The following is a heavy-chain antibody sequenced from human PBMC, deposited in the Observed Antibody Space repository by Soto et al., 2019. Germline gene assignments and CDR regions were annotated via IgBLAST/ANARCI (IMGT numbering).Heavy chain of an antibody. J-gene: IGHJ6*02. CDR1: GFTFTSSA. CDR2: IVVGSGNT. Sequence: GASVKVSCKASGFTFTSSAVQWVRQARGQRLEWIGWIVVGSGNTNYARKFQERVTITRDMSTSTAYMELSSLRSEDTAVYYCAASADTAMVRYYYYGMDVWGQGTTVTVSS. CDR3: AASADTAMVRYYYYGMDV. D-gene: IGHD5-18*01. V-gene: IGHV1-58*01.